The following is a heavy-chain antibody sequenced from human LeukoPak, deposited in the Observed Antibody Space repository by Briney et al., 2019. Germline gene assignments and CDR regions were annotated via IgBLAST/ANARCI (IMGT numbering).Heavy chain of an antibody. CDR3: AKALQPGVYAFDI. CDR2: IYYSGST. J-gene: IGHJ3*02. D-gene: IGHD6-13*01. Sequence: SETLSLTCTVSGVSISSYYWTWIRQPPGEGLEWIGYIYYSGSTNYNPSLKSRVTISVDTSKNQFSLKLSSVTAADTAVYYCAKALQPGVYAFDIWGQGTMVTVSS. CDR1: GVSISSYY. V-gene: IGHV4-59*03.